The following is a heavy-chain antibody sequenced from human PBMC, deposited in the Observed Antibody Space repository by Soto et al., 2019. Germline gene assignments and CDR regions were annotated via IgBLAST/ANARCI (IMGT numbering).Heavy chain of an antibody. V-gene: IGHV3-30*03. CDR1: GFTFIHFG. Sequence: GGSLRLSCTAGGFTFIHFGMHWVRQAPGKGLEWVAVISSDGSQKYYADSVKGRFTISRDNSKNTLYLQMSSLRAEDTAIYYCARDLYFQDSSAYYWDLTFDSWGRGALVTVSS. CDR3: ARDLYFQDSSAYYWDLTFDS. J-gene: IGHJ4*02. CDR2: ISSDGSQK. D-gene: IGHD3-22*01.